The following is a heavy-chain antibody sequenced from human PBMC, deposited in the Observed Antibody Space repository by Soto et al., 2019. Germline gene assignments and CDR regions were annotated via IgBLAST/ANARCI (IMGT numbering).Heavy chain of an antibody. CDR2: IKQDGSEK. V-gene: IGHV3-7*05. Sequence: EMQLVESGGGLVQPGGSLRLSCAASGFSFSSHWMNWVRKAPGKGPEWVANIKQDGSEKYYVDSVRGRFTISRDNAKNSLYLQMDSLRAEDTAVYYCARGLAVAANWFDPWGQGTLVTVSS. CDR1: GFSFSSHW. CDR3: ARGLAVAANWFDP. J-gene: IGHJ5*02. D-gene: IGHD6-19*01.